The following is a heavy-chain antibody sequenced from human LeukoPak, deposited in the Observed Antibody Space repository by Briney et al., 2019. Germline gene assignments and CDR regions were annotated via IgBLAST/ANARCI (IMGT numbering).Heavy chain of an antibody. V-gene: IGHV1-18*01. J-gene: IGHJ6*02. CDR1: GYTFTSYG. CDR2: ISAYNGNT. CDR3: ARNRYSSSGFYYYGMAV. D-gene: IGHD6-6*01. Sequence: ASVKVSCKASGYTFTSYGISWVRQAPGQGLEWMGWISAYNGNTNYAQKLQGRVTMTTDTSTRAAYMELRSLRSDDTAVYYCARNRYSSSGFYYYGMAVWGQGTTVTVSS.